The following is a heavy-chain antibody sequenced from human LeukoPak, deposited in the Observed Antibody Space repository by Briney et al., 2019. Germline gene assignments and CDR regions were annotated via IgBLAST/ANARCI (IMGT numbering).Heavy chain of an antibody. J-gene: IGHJ5*02. CDR3: ARDLRMVTAPRVSYNWFDP. Sequence: GGCLRLSCAAPGFTFSSYEMNSVLQAPGKGLELVSYISSSGSTIYYADSVKGRFTISRDNAKDSLYLQMNSLRAEDTAVYYCARDLRMVTAPRVSYNWFDPWGQGTLVTVSS. D-gene: IGHD2-21*02. CDR1: GFTFSSYE. V-gene: IGHV3-48*03. CDR2: ISSSGSTI.